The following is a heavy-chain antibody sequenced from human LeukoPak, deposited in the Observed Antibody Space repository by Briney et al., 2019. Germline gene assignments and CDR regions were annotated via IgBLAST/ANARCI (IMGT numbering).Heavy chain of an antibody. J-gene: IGHJ3*01. CDR2: IHTSGSN. CDR3: ARLSAAVHLGAFDL. Sequence: SETLSLTCTVSGDSMSTSYWSWIRQPLGKGLEWIGYIHTSGSNNQYPSLKSRVTISVDKSKNHFSLRLTTVTAADTAVYYCARLSAAVHLGAFDLWGQGTMVTVSS. D-gene: IGHD3-3*01. V-gene: IGHV4-4*09. CDR1: GDSMSTSY.